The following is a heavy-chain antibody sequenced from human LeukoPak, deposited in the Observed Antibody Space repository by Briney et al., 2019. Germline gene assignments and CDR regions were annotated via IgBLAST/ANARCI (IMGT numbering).Heavy chain of an antibody. Sequence: SETLSLTCAVSGYSISSGYYWGWIRQPPGKGLEWIGSIYHSGSTYYNPSLKSRVTISVDTSKNQFSLKLSSVTAADTAVYYCARKYCSSTSCYDGEYYFDYWGQGTLATVSS. CDR2: IYHSGST. V-gene: IGHV4-38-2*01. D-gene: IGHD2-2*01. CDR3: ARKYCSSTSCYDGEYYFDY. CDR1: GYSISSGYY. J-gene: IGHJ4*02.